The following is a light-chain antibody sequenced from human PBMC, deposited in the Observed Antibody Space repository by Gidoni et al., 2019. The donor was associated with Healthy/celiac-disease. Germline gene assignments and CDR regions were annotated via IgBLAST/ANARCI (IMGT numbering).Light chain of an antibody. CDR1: QSISSW. CDR2: DAS. Sequence: DIQMTQYPSTLSASVGDRVTITCRASQSISSWLAWYQQKQGKAPNLLIYDASSLESGVPSRFSCSVSGTEFTLTISSLQPDDFATYYCQQYNSYSEYTFGQGTKLEIK. CDR3: QQYNSYSEYT. J-gene: IGKJ2*01. V-gene: IGKV1-5*01.